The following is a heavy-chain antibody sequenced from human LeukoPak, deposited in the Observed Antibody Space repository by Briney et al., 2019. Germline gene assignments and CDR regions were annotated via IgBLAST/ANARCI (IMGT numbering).Heavy chain of an antibody. V-gene: IGHV4-59*01. J-gene: IGHJ4*02. D-gene: IGHD3-10*01. Sequence: SETLSLTCAVSGGSISSYYWSWIRQPPGKGLEWIGYIYYSGSTNYNPSLKSRVTISVDTSKNQFSLKLSSVTAADTAVYYCATIYGSGSQYDYWGQGTLVTVSS. CDR2: IYYSGST. CDR3: ATIYGSGSQYDY. CDR1: GGSISSYY.